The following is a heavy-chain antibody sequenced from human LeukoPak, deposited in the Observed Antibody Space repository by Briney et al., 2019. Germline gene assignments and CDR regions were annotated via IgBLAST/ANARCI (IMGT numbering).Heavy chain of an antibody. CDR2: IIPMLGVA. V-gene: IGHV1-69*04. CDR1: GGSFSSYA. J-gene: IGHJ6*02. Sequence: SVKVSCKPSGGSFSSYAISWVRPAAGRGRGWMGRIIPMLGVAHLAQKFHGSVTITADQSTSTAYMELSSLRSEDTAVYYCARGSFGYIVVNCGGYYYGMDVWGQGTLVTVSS. D-gene: IGHD2-21*01. CDR3: ARGSFGYIVVNCGGYYYGMDV.